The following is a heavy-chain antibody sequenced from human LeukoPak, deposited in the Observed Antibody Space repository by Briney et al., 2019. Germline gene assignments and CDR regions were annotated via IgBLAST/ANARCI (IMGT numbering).Heavy chain of an antibody. J-gene: IGHJ4*02. Sequence: GGSLRLSCAASGFTFSSYSMNWVRQAPGKGLEWVSSISSSSYIYYADSVKGRFTISRDNAKNSLYLQMNSLRAEDTAVYYCARAGDYGDYVGYFDYWGQGTLVTVSS. CDR2: ISSSSYI. D-gene: IGHD4-17*01. V-gene: IGHV3-21*01. CDR1: GFTFSSYS. CDR3: ARAGDYGDYVGYFDY.